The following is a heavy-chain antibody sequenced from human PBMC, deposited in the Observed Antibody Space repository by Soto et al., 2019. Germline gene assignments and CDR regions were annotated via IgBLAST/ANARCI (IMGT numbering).Heavy chain of an antibody. V-gene: IGHV3-21*01. CDR1: GFTFSSYS. J-gene: IGHJ4*02. CDR2: ISSSSSYI. D-gene: IGHD5-12*01. Sequence: EVQLVESGGGLVKPGGSLRLSCAASGFTFSSYSMNWVRQAPGKGLEWVSSISSSSSYIYYADSVKGRFTISRDNAKNSLYLQMNSLRAEDTAVYYCARDRSGYDHPSFDYWGQGTLVTVSS. CDR3: ARDRSGYDHPSFDY.